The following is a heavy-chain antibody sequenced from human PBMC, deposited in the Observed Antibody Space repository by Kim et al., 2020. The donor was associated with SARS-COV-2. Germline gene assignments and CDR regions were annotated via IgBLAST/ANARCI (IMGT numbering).Heavy chain of an antibody. CDR3: ARVIQDVKFLYGGSELGDY. D-gene: IGHD4-17*01. V-gene: IGHV1-3*01. Sequence: ASVKVSCKASGYTFTSYAMHWVRQAPGQRLEWMGWINAGNGNTKYSQKFQGRVTITRDTSASTAYMELSSLRSEDTAVYYCARVIQDVKFLYGGSELGDYWGQGTLVTVSS. CDR1: GYTFTSYA. CDR2: INAGNGNT. J-gene: IGHJ4*02.